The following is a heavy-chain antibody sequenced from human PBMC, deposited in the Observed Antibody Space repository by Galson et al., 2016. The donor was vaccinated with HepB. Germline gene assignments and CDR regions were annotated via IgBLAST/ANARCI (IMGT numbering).Heavy chain of an antibody. CDR3: ARVYDYVWVGSHFDY. J-gene: IGHJ4*02. CDR2: INSDGSGT. V-gene: IGHV3-74*01. CDR1: GFTFRNHW. D-gene: IGHD3-16*01. Sequence: SLRLSCAASGFTFRNHWMHWVRQAPGKGLVWISRINSDGSGTTYAGSVKGRFTISRDNAKNTVYLQMDSLRAEDTAVYYCARVYDYVWVGSHFDYWGQGTLVTVSS.